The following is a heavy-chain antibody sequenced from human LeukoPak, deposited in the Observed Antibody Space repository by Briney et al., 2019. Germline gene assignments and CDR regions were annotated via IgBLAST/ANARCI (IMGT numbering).Heavy chain of an antibody. Sequence: PGRSLRLSCAASGFTFSSYGMHWVRQAPGKGLEWVAVISYDGSNKYYADSVKGRFTISRDNSKNTLYLQMNSLRAEDTAVYYCASDRLGGRVYYDPFDIWGQGTMVTVSS. CDR1: GFTFSSYG. D-gene: IGHD3-22*01. CDR3: ASDRLGGRVYYDPFDI. CDR2: ISYDGSNK. V-gene: IGHV3-30*03. J-gene: IGHJ3*02.